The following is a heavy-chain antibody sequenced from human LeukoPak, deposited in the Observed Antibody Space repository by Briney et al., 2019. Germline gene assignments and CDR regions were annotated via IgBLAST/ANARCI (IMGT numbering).Heavy chain of an antibody. CDR2: ISYIGST. D-gene: IGHD3-3*01. CDR3: ARQGGITVFGMAQPGGAFDI. V-gene: IGHV4-59*08. CDR1: GGSISSSY. Sequence: PSETLSLTCTVSGGSISSSYWSWIRQPPGKGLEWIGYISYIGSTNYKPSLKSRITIPLDTSRNQFSLKLSSVTAADTAVYYCARQGGITVFGMAQPGGAFDIWGQGTMVTVSS. J-gene: IGHJ3*02.